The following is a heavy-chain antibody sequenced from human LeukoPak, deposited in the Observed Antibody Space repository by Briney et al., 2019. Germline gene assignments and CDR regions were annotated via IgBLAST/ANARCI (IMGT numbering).Heavy chain of an antibody. J-gene: IGHJ5*02. D-gene: IGHD2-15*01. CDR3: ARSRERGYCRGGSCYPKSDNWFDP. CDR1: GGSISSYY. Sequence: SETLSLTCTVSGGSISSYYWSWIRQPLGKGLEWIGYIYYSGSTNCNPSLKSRVTISVDTSKNQFSPKLSSVTAADTAVYYCARSRERGYCRGGSCYPKSDNWFDPWGQGTLVTVSS. CDR2: IYYSGST. V-gene: IGHV4-59*08.